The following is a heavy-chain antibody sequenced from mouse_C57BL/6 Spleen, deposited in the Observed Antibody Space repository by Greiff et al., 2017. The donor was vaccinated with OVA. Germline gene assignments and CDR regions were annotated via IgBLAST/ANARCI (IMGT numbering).Heavy chain of an antibody. CDR1: GFTFSDYG. CDR3: ATDDYGRLAY. V-gene: IGHV5-17*01. Sequence: EVKLMESGGGLVKPGGSLKLSCAASGFTFSDYGMHWVRQAPEKGLEWVAYISSGSSTIYYADPVKGRFTISRDNAKKTLFLQMTRLRSEDTAMYYCATDDYGRLAYWGQGTLVTVSA. CDR2: ISSGSSTI. D-gene: IGHD2-4*01. J-gene: IGHJ3*01.